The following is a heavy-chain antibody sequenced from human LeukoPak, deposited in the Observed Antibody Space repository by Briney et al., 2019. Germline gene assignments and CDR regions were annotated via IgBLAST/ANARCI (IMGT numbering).Heavy chain of an antibody. CDR2: IYYSGST. CDR1: GCSVSTDTCY. CDR3: ARRAAGTAGKWYDS. D-gene: IGHD2-15*01. J-gene: IGHJ5*01. V-gene: IGHV4-61*01. Sequence: SETLSLTCTVSGCSVSTDTCYWSWIRQPPGKGLEWIGYIYYSGSTNYNPSLRRRVTISVDTTKNRFSLKQTSVTAADTAVYYSARRAAGTAGKWYDSWGLGNLVTVSS.